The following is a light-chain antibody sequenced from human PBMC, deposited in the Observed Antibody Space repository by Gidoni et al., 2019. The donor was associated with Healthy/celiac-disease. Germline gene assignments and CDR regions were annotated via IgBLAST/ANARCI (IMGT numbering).Light chain of an antibody. CDR2: YDS. CDR1: NIGSKS. Sequence: SYVLPQPPSVSVAPGKPARITCGGNNIGSKSVHWYQQKPGQAPVLVIYYDSDRPSGIPERFPGSNSGNTATLTISRVEAGDEADYYCQVWDSSSDHWVFGGGTKLTVL. J-gene: IGLJ3*02. CDR3: QVWDSSSDHWV. V-gene: IGLV3-21*04.